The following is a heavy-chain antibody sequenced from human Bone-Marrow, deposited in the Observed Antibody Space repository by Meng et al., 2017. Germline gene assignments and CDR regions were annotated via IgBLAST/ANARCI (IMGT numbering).Heavy chain of an antibody. V-gene: IGHV3-30*04. Sequence: GGSLRPSCAASGFTFSSYAMHWVRQAPGKGLEWVAVISYDGSNKYYADSVKGRFTISRDNSKNTLYLQMNSLRAEDTAVYYCARGVLRYFDWLSQGEDYWGQGTLVTVSS. J-gene: IGHJ4*02. CDR1: GFTFSSYA. D-gene: IGHD3-9*01. CDR3: ARGVLRYFDWLSQGEDY. CDR2: ISYDGSNK.